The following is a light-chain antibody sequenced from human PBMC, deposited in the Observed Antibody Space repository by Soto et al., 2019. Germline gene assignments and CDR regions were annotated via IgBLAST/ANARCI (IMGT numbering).Light chain of an antibody. CDR1: QSISSSY. CDR3: QQYNNWPRT. Sequence: EIVLTQSPATLSLSPGKRATLSCRASQSISSSYLAWYQQRPGQAPRLLIYGASTRATGIPARFSGSGSGTEFTLTISSLQSEDFAVYYCQQYNNWPRTFGQGTKVDIK. CDR2: GAS. J-gene: IGKJ1*01. V-gene: IGKV3-15*01.